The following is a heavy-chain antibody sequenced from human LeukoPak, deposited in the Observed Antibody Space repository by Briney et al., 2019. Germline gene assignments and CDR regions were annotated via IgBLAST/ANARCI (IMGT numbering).Heavy chain of an antibody. CDR3: ARGRILGLESFFDL. CDR2: TARSGGDI. CDR1: GGSISSSSYY. D-gene: IGHD3-16*01. V-gene: IGHV3-11*04. J-gene: IGHJ4*02. Sequence: PSETLSLTCTVSGGSISSSSYYWGWIRQPPGKGLEWVSYTARSGGDIHYAPSVRGRFTISSDTAENSVFLQMNNLRAEDTAVYYCARGRILGLESFFDLWGQGTLVTVSS.